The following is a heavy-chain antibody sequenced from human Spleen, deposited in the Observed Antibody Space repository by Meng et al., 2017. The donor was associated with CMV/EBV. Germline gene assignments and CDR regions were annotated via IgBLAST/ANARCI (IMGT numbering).Heavy chain of an antibody. CDR3: AHSIEGPRFFDY. CDR1: GFSLSSTRVG. V-gene: IGHV2-5*02. CDR2: IYWDDDD. Sequence: QITLQESGPTVVRPKQTLTLTFTVSGFSLSSTRVGVGWIRQAPGKALEWLALIYWDDDDRYSPSLRSRLTVTKDTSKNQVVLTMTNMEPLDTGTYFCAHSIEGPRFFDYWGQGILVTVSS. D-gene: IGHD3-16*02. J-gene: IGHJ4*02.